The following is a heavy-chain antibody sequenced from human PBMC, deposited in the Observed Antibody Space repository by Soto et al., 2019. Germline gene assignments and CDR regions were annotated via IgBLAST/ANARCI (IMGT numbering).Heavy chain of an antibody. CDR3: AKDILGSDGDES. CDR2: ISYDGSNK. Sequence: GGSLRLSCAASGFTFSSYGMHWVRQAPGKGLEWVAVISYDGSNKYYADSVKGRFTISRDNSKNTLYLQMNSLRAEDTAVYYCAKDILGSDGDESWGQGTLVTVSS. J-gene: IGHJ5*02. CDR1: GFTFSSYG. V-gene: IGHV3-30*18. D-gene: IGHD4-17*01.